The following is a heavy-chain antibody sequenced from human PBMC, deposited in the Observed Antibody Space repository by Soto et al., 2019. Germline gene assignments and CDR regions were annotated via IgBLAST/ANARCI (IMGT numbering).Heavy chain of an antibody. CDR2: IYYSGST. J-gene: IGHJ6*02. D-gene: IGHD1-1*01. CDR1: GGSISSGDYY. CDR3: ARDFSAPQLDYGMDV. Sequence: QVQLQESGPGLVKPSQTLSLTCTVSGGSISSGDYYWSWIRQPPGKGLEWIGYIYYSGSTYYNPSLKSRVTISVDTSKNQFSLKLSAVTAADTAVYYCARDFSAPQLDYGMDVWGQGTTVTVSS. V-gene: IGHV4-30-4*01.